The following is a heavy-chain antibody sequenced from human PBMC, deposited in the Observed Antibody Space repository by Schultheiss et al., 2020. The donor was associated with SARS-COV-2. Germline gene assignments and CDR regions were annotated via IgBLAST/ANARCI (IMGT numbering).Heavy chain of an antibody. Sequence: SETLSLTCAVYGGSFSGYYWSWIRQPPGKGLEWIGRIYIRGSTNYNPSLKSRVSISVDTSKNQFSLKLSSVTAADTAVYYCARVKRGLIEVDVWGQGTTVTVSS. CDR1: GGSFSGYY. CDR2: IYIRGST. D-gene: IGHD6-25*01. CDR3: ARVKRGLIEVDV. V-gene: IGHV4-4*09. J-gene: IGHJ6*02.